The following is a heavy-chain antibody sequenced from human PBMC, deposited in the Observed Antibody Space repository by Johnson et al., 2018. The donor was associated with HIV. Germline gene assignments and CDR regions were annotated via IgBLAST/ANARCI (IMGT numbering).Heavy chain of an antibody. CDR2: IRSTGART. V-gene: IGHV3-64*01. CDR3: ARDFVGGVPQGAFDM. D-gene: IGHD1-1*01. CDR1: GFTFSRYT. Sequence: MLLVESGGGLIQPGGSLRLSCAASGFTFSRYTMHWVRQAPGKGLEYVSTIRSTGARTYYANSVKGRFTIARDNSKNTMYLQMGSLRAEDMAVYYCARDFVGGVPQGAFDMWGQGTVVHVSS. J-gene: IGHJ3*02.